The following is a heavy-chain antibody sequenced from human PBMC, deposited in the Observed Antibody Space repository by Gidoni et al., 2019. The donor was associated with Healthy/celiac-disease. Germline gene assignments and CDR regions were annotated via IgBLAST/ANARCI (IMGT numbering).Heavy chain of an antibody. CDR2: INTNTGNP. V-gene: IGHV7-4-1*02. Sequence: QVQLEQSGSELKKPGASVKVSCKASGYTFNSYAMHWVRQAPGQGLEWRGWINTNTGNPTYAQGFTGRFVFSLDTSVSTAYLQISSLKAEDTAVYYCARDDLAGDFDYWGQGTLVTVSS. J-gene: IGHJ4*02. CDR3: ARDDLAGDFDY. D-gene: IGHD2-21*01. CDR1: GYTFNSYA.